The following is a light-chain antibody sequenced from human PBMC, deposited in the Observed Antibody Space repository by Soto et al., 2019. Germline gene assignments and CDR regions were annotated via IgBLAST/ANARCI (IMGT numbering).Light chain of an antibody. CDR1: SGDIGAYNY. J-gene: IGLJ3*02. Sequence: QSALTQSPSASASPGRSVTISCTGSSGDIGAYNYVSWYQQHPGKAPKLIIYEVNKRPSGVPDRFSGSKSGITASLTVSGLQADDEADYYCGAHAGSNTWVFGGGTKVTV. CDR2: EVN. CDR3: GAHAGSNTWV. V-gene: IGLV2-8*01.